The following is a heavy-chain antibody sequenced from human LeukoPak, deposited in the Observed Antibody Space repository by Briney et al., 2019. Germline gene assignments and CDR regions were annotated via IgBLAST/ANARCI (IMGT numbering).Heavy chain of an antibody. CDR3: ARDCSGGHCYTV. J-gene: IGHJ4*02. V-gene: IGHV1-2*02. CDR1: GYTFTDYH. D-gene: IGHD2-15*01. CDR2: INPNSGDT. Sequence: ASVKVSLTASGYTFTDYHMHWVRQAPGQGLEWMGCINPNSGDTAYSQKFQGRVTMTTDTSITTAYMELSRLTSDDTAVYYCARDCSGGHCYTVWGPGTLVTVSS.